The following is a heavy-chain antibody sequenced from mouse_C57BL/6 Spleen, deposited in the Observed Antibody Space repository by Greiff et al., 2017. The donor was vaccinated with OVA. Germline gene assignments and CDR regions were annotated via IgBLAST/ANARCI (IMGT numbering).Heavy chain of an antibody. D-gene: IGHD1-1*01. CDR2: IDPYDSYT. CDR1: GYTFTSYW. Sequence: VQLQQPGAELVMPGASVKLSCKASGYTFTSYWMHWVKQRPGQGLEWIGEIDPYDSYTNYNQKFKGKSTLTVDKSSSTAYMQLSSLTSEDSAVYYCARSSSITTVVKYYAMDYWGQGTSVTVSS. CDR3: ARSSSITTVVKYYAMDY. J-gene: IGHJ4*01. V-gene: IGHV1-69*01.